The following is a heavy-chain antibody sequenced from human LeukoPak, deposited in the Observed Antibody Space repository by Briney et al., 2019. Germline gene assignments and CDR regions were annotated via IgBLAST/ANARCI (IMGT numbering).Heavy chain of an antibody. V-gene: IGHV3-48*01. D-gene: IGHD3-10*01. J-gene: IGHJ5*02. Sequence: PGGSLRLSCAASGFTFSSRSMNWVRQAPGKGLEWVAYISSSSGAIYYTDSVKGRFTISRDNAKNSVFLQMSSLSGGDTAIYYCARDRGFRYFDPWGQGTLVTVSS. CDR2: ISSSSGAI. CDR3: ARDRGFRYFDP. CDR1: GFTFSSRS.